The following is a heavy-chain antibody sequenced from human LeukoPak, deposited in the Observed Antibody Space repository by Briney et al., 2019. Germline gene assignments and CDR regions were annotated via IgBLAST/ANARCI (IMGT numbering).Heavy chain of an antibody. CDR1: GGSISSYY. V-gene: IGHV4-59*08. Sequence: SENLSLTCTVSGGSISSYYWSWIRQPPGKGLEYIGYIYNSGSTNYNPSLKSRVTISVDTSKNQLSLKLSSVTAADTAVYYCATSRSGSYSYYYGMDVWGQGTTVTVSS. D-gene: IGHD3-10*01. J-gene: IGHJ6*02. CDR2: IYNSGST. CDR3: ATSRSGSYSYYYGMDV.